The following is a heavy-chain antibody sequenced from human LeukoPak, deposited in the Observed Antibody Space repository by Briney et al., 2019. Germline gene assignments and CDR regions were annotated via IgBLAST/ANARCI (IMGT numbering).Heavy chain of an antibody. V-gene: IGHV3-21*01. J-gene: IGHJ4*02. D-gene: IGHD5-12*01. CDR3: ARGPYGGYATPSDY. Sequence: GGSLRLSCAASGFTFSSYSRNWVRQAPGKGLEWVSSISSSSYIYYADSVKGRFTISRDNAKNSLYLQMNSLRAEDTAVYYCARGPYGGYATPSDYWGQGTLVTVSS. CDR1: GFTFSSYS. CDR2: ISSSSYI.